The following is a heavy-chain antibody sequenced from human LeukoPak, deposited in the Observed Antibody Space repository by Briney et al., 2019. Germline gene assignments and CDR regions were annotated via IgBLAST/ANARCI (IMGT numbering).Heavy chain of an antibody. Sequence: GSLRLSCATSGFRFSEAWTTWIRQPPGKGLEWIGEINHSGSTNYNPSLKSRVTISVDTSKNQFSLKLSSVTAADTAVHYCARLDYGSGSYYNVNWFDPWGQGTLVTVSS. CDR2: INHSGST. J-gene: IGHJ5*02. CDR3: ARLDYGSGSYYNVNWFDP. CDR1: GFRFSEAW. D-gene: IGHD3-10*01. V-gene: IGHV4-34*01.